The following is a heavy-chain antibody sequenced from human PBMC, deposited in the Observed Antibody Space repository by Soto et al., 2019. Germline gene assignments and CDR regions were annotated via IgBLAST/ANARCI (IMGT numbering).Heavy chain of an antibody. J-gene: IGHJ4*02. V-gene: IGHV3-30*18. D-gene: IGHD2-15*01. CDR1: GFTFSSYG. CDR2: ISYDGSNK. Sequence: GGSLRLSCAASGFTFSSYGMHWVRQAPGKGLEWVAVISYDGSNKYYADSVKGRFTISRDNSKNTLYLQMNSLRAEDTAVYYCAKDYCSGGSCSSDYWGQGTLVTVSS. CDR3: AKDYCSGGSCSSDY.